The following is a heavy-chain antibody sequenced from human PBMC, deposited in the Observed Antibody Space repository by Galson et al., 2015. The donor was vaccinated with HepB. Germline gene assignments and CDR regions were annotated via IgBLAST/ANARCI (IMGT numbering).Heavy chain of an antibody. CDR1: GFTFSSYA. D-gene: IGHD1-26*01. V-gene: IGHV3-30-3*01. CDR3: ARVDSGN. CDR2: ISYDGSNK. J-gene: IGHJ4*02. Sequence: SLRLSCAASGFTFSSYAMHWVRQAPGKGLEWVAVISYDGSNKYYADSVKGRFTISRDNSKNTLYLQMNSLRAEDTAVYYCARVDSGNWGQGTLVTVSS.